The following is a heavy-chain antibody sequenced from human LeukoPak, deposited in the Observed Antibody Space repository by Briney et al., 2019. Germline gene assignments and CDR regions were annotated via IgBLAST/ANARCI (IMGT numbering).Heavy chain of an antibody. J-gene: IGHJ4*02. D-gene: IGHD4-17*01. Sequence: PLETLSLTCAVSGGSISSSNWWSWVRQPPGKGLEWIGEIYHSGSTNYNPSLKSRVTISVDKSKNQFSLKLSSVTAADTAVYYCARTTTVTTESFDYWGQGTLVTVSS. CDR1: GGSISSSNW. CDR3: ARTTTVTTESFDY. CDR2: IYHSGST. V-gene: IGHV4-4*02.